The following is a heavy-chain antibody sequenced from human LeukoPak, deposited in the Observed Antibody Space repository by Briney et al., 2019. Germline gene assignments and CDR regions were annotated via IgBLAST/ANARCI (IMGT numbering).Heavy chain of an antibody. CDR3: ARDRRLGSSWYREGFNWFDP. Sequence: SETLSLTCAVYGGSFSGYYWSWIRQPPGKGLEWIGEINHSGSTNYNPSLKSRVTISVDTSKNQFSLKLSSVTAADTAVYYCARDRRLGSSWYREGFNWFDPWGQGTLVTVSS. D-gene: IGHD6-13*01. CDR1: GGSFSGYY. J-gene: IGHJ5*02. V-gene: IGHV4-34*01. CDR2: INHSGST.